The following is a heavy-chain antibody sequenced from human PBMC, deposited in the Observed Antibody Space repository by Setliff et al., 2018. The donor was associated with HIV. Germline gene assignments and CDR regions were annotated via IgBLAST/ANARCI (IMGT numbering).Heavy chain of an antibody. Sequence: KPSETLSLTCSVSGGPMRSSSYYWGWIRQPPGKGPEWIGSIYYTGSTYSNPSLKSRLTISEDASKSQFSLTLRSVTAADTAVYYCARRLAIGHWYFDIWGRGTLVTVSS. J-gene: IGHJ2*01. CDR2: IYYTGST. CDR3: ARRLAIGHWYFDI. V-gene: IGHV4-39*01. CDR1: GGPMRSSSYY.